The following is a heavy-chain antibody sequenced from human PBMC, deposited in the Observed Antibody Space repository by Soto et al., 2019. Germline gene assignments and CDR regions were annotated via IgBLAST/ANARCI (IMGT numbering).Heavy chain of an antibody. CDR3: ARATVTPRSRENWFDP. J-gene: IGHJ5*02. CDR1: GGSFSGYY. CDR2: INHSGST. V-gene: IGHV4-34*01. Sequence: PSETLSLTCAVYGGSFSGYYWSWIRQPPGKGLEWIGEINHSGSTNYNPSLKSRVTISVDTSKNQLSLKLSSVTAADTAVYYCARATVTPRSRENWFDPWGQGTLVTVSS. D-gene: IGHD4-17*01.